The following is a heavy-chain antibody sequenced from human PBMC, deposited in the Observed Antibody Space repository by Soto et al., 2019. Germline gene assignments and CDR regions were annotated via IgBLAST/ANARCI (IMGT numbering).Heavy chain of an antibody. V-gene: IGHV3-23*01. D-gene: IGHD2-15*01. CDR1: GFTFSSYA. CDR2: ISGSGGST. CDR3: AKDDVVLPPGDCSGGSCYSFHYYYGMDV. J-gene: IGHJ6*02. Sequence: GGSLRLSCAASGFTFSSYAMSWVRQAPGKGLEWVSAISGSGGSTYYADSVKGRFTISRDNSKNTLYLQMNSLRAEDTAVYYCAKDDVVLPPGDCSGGSCYSFHYYYGMDVWGQGTTVTVSS.